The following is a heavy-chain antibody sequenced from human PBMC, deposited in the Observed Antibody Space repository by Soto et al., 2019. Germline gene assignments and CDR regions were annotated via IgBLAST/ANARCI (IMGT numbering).Heavy chain of an antibody. Sequence: GGSLRLSCAASGFTFSSYAMSWVRQAPGKGLEWVSAISGSGGSTYYADSVKGRFTISRDNSKNTLYLQMNSLRAEDTAVYYCAKESEGYYYDSSGIDYWGQGTLVTVSS. V-gene: IGHV3-23*01. CDR3: AKESEGYYYDSSGIDY. CDR2: ISGSGGST. D-gene: IGHD3-22*01. J-gene: IGHJ4*02. CDR1: GFTFSSYA.